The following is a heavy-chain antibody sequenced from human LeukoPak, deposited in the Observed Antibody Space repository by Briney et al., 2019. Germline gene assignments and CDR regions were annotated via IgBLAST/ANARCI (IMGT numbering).Heavy chain of an antibody. D-gene: IGHD5-24*01. Sequence: GGSLRLSCVASGFTLSSYNMKWVRQAPGKGLEWVAVISYDGSNKYYADSVKGRFTISRDNSKNTLYLQMNSLRAEDTAVYYCARAEWLQSSTFDYWGQGTLVTVSS. V-gene: IGHV3-30-3*01. CDR3: ARAEWLQSSTFDY. J-gene: IGHJ4*02. CDR1: GFTLSSYN. CDR2: ISYDGSNK.